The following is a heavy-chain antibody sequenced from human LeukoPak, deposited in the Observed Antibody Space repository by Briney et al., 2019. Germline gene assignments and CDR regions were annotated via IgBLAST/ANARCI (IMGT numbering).Heavy chain of an antibody. CDR3: ARDYADYVGYFFFDY. Sequence: GGSLRLSCAASGFTFSNSAMNWVRQAPGKGLEWVSSISGGGETTYYADSAKGRFTISRDNSQNTLYLQMNSLRAEDTAVYYCARDYADYVGYFFFDYWGQGTLVTVSS. D-gene: IGHD4-17*01. CDR1: GFTFSNSA. J-gene: IGHJ4*02. V-gene: IGHV3-23*01. CDR2: ISGGGETT.